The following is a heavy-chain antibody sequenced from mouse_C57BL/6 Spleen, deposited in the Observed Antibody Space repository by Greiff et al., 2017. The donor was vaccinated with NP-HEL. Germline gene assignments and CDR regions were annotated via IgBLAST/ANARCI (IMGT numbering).Heavy chain of an antibody. Sequence: VQLQQSGAELARPGASVKLSCKASGYTFTSYGISWVKQRTGQGLEWIGEIYPRSGNTYYNEKFKGKATLTADKSSSTAYMELRSLTSEDSAVYFCARYGGYYYGSSYDYFDYWGQGTTLTVSS. CDR2: IYPRSGNT. CDR3: ARYGGYYYGSSYDYFDY. D-gene: IGHD1-1*01. J-gene: IGHJ2*01. V-gene: IGHV1-81*01. CDR1: GYTFTSYG.